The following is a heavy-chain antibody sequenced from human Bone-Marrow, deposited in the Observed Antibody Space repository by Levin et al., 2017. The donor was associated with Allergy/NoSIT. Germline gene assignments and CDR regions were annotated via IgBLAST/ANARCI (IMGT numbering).Heavy chain of an antibody. V-gene: IGHV4-34*01. Sequence: SCAVYGGSFSGYYWSWIRQPPGKGLEWIGEINHSGSTNYNPSLKSRVTISVDTSKNQFSLKLSSVTAADTAVYYCARDIVAATGWFDPWGQGTLVTVSS. CDR2: INHSGST. CDR3: ARDIVAATGWFDP. D-gene: IGHD2-15*01. CDR1: GGSFSGYY. J-gene: IGHJ5*02.